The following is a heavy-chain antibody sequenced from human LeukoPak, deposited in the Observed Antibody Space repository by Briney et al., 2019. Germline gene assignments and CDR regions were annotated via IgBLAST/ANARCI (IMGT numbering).Heavy chain of an antibody. J-gene: IGHJ4*02. D-gene: IGHD6-19*01. CDR2: INHSGST. CDR1: GGSFSGYY. Sequence: SETLSLTCAVYGGSFSGYYWSWLRQPPGKGLEWIGEINHSGSTNYNPSLKSRVTISVDTSKNQFSLKLSSVTAADTAVYYCARVAAVAGTDYWGQGTLVTVSS. CDR3: ARVAAVAGTDY. V-gene: IGHV4-34*01.